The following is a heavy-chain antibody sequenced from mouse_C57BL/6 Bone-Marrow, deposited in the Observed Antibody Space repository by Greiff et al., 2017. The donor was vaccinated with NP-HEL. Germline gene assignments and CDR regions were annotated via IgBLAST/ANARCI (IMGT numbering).Heavy chain of an antibody. Sequence: QVQLQQSGAELVRPGTSVKVSCKASGYAFTNYLIEWVKQRPGQGLEWIGVINPGSGGTNYNEKFKGKATLTADKSSSTAYMQLSSLTSEDSAVYFCARRDYGYGRCAYWGQGTLVTVSA. CDR1: GYAFTNYL. D-gene: IGHD2-2*01. V-gene: IGHV1-54*01. CDR3: ARRDYGYGRCAY. J-gene: IGHJ3*01. CDR2: INPGSGGT.